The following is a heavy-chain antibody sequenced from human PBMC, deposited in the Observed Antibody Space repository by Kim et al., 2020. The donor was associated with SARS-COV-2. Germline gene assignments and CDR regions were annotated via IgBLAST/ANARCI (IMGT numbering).Heavy chain of an antibody. J-gene: IGHJ5*02. Sequence: DGGSQSNEDFGKGRFTISRDNAKNTLYLQMNSLRAEDTAVYYCAKSDWFDPWGQGTLVTVSS. V-gene: IGHV3-74*01. CDR2: DGGSQ. CDR3: AKSDWFDP.